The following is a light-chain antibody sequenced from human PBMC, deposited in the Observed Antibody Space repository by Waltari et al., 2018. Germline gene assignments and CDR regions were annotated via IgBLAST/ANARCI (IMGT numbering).Light chain of an antibody. Sequence: DIVLTQFPATLSLSPGERATLSCRASQSISNYLAWYQQKPGQAPRLLIYDTSNRATGIPTRFSGSGFGTDFTLTISSLEPEDFAIYYCQQRRNWPLTFGGGTKVGIK. J-gene: IGKJ4*01. CDR3: QQRRNWPLT. CDR2: DTS. CDR1: QSISNY. V-gene: IGKV3-11*01.